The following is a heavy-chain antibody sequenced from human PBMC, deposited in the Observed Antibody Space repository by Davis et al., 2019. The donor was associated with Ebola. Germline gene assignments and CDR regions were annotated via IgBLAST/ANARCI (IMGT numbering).Heavy chain of an antibody. CDR1: GYSFPNYW. V-gene: IGHV5-51*01. J-gene: IGHJ2*01. Sequence: GESLKISCKGSGYSFPNYWLGWVRQLPGTGLEWMGTIYLGDSHTRYSPSFEGQVTISADKSITTAYLQWSSLKASDTAMYYCATSRLNWYFDLWGRGTLVTVSS. CDR3: ATSRLNWYFDL. D-gene: IGHD3-16*01. CDR2: IYLGDSHT.